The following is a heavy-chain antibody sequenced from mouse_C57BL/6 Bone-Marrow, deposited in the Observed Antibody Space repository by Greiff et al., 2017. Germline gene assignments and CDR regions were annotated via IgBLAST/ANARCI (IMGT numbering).Heavy chain of an antibody. CDR2: IWRGGST. V-gene: IGHV2-5*01. D-gene: IGHD2-4*01. J-gene: IGHJ4*01. CDR3: AKRRLRRRDYYAMDY. Sequence: VQLVESGPGLVQPSQSLSITCTVSGFSLTSYGVHWVRQSPGKGLEWLGVIWRGGSTDYNAAFMSRLSITKDNSKSQVFFKMNSLQADDTAIYYSAKRRLRRRDYYAMDYWGQGTSVTVSS. CDR1: GFSLTSYG.